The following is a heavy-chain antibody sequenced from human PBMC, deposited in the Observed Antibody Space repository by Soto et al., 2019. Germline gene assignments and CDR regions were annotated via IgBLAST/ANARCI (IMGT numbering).Heavy chain of an antibody. D-gene: IGHD6-13*01. Sequence: ASVKVSCKVSGYTLTKLSMHWVRQAPGKGLEWMGGFDSEDGETIYAQKFQGRVTMTKDTSTSTAYMELRSLRSDDTAVYYCARDLGQQLVDYWGQGTLVTVSS. CDR3: ARDLGQQLVDY. CDR2: FDSEDGET. V-gene: IGHV1-24*01. CDR1: GYTLTKLS. J-gene: IGHJ4*02.